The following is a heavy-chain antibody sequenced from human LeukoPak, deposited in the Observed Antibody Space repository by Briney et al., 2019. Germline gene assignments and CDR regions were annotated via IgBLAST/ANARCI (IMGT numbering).Heavy chain of an antibody. Sequence: SVKVSCKASGGTFSSYAISWVRQAPGQGLEWMGRIIPILGIANYAQKFQGRVTITADKSTSTAYMELSSLRAEDTAVYYCARGGDSSGYYFDYWGQGTLVTVSS. CDR2: IIPILGIA. CDR3: ARGGDSSGYYFDY. D-gene: IGHD3-22*01. V-gene: IGHV1-69*04. J-gene: IGHJ4*02. CDR1: GGTFSSYA.